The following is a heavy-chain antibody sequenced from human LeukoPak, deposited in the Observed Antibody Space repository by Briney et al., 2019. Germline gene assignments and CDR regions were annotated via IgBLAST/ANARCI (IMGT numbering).Heavy chain of an antibody. V-gene: IGHV3-7*01. J-gene: IGHJ5*02. CDR1: GFTFSSYW. CDR2: IKQDGSEK. D-gene: IGHD1-26*01. CDR3: ASYSGSYSPLGWFDP. Sequence: PGGSLRLSCAASGFTFSSYWMSWVRQAPGKGLEWVANIKQDGSEKYYVDSVKGRFTISRDNAKNSLYLQMNSLRAEDTAVYYCASYSGSYSPLGWFDPWGQGTLVTVSS.